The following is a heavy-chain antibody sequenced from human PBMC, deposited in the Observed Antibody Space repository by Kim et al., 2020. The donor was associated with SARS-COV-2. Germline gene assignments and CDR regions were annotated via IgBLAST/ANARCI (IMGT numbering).Heavy chain of an antibody. V-gene: IGHV3-53*01. CDR2: IYSGGST. J-gene: IGHJ4*02. D-gene: IGHD6-13*01. Sequence: GGSLRLSCAASGFTVSSNYMSWVRQAPGKGLEWVSVIYSGGSTYYADSVKGRFTISRDNSKNTLYLQMNSLRAEDTAVYYCAREIAADYYFDYWGQGTLVTVSS. CDR3: AREIAADYYFDY. CDR1: GFTVSSNY.